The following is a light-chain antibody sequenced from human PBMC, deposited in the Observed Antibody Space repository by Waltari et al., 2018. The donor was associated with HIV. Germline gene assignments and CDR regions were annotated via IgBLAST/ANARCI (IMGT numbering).Light chain of an antibody. CDR3: QSYDSSLSGSV. CDR1: SPNIGAGYG. CDR2: GNS. Sequence: QSVLTQPPSVSGAPGQRVTISCTGSSPNIGAGYGVTWYQQLQGTAPKLLIYGNSIRPSGVPDRFSGSKSGTSASLASTGLQAEDEADYYCQSYDSSLSGSVFGGGTKLTVL. J-gene: IGLJ3*02. V-gene: IGLV1-40*01.